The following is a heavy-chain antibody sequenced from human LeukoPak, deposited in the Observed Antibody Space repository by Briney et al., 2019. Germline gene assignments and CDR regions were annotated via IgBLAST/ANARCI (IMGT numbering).Heavy chain of an antibody. CDR3: ARHANIDCSGGSCYPYYFDY. J-gene: IGHJ4*02. D-gene: IGHD2-15*01. Sequence: SETLSLTCTVSGGSISSRYWSWIRQPPGKGLEWIGYIYYSGSTNYNPSLKSRVTISLDTSKNQFSLKLSSVTAADTAVYYCARHANIDCSGGSCYPYYFDYWGQGTLVTVSS. V-gene: IGHV4-59*08. CDR2: IYYSGST. CDR1: GGSISSRY.